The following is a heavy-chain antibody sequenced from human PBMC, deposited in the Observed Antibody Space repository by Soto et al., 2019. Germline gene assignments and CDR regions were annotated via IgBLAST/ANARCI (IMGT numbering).Heavy chain of an antibody. J-gene: IGHJ6*02. CDR2: ISTNNGDT. Sequence: QFQLVQSGPEVRKPGASVKVSCEASGYTFTTSGISWVRQVPGQVLEWMGWISTNNGDTNSAQNSQSRVLMTADTSTGTAYMELMSLKSDDTAVYYCARQGSWPYYYYGLDVWGQGTIVTVSS. CDR1: GYTFTTSG. CDR3: ARQGSWPYYYYGLDV. V-gene: IGHV1-18*01. D-gene: IGHD1-26*01.